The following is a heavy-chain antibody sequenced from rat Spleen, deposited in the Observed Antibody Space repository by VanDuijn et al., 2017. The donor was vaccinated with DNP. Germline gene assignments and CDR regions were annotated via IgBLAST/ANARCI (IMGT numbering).Heavy chain of an antibody. CDR1: GFTFSDYY. J-gene: IGHJ1*01. V-gene: IGHV5-20*01. Sequence: EVQLVESGGGSVQPGRSLKLSCAASGFTFSDYYMAWVRQAPTKGLEWVAYISYDGGRTYYGDSVKGRFTISRDDAKSTLCLQMDSLRSEDTATYYCSTRRDGPLYWYFDFWGPGTMVTVSS. D-gene: IGHD3-1*01. CDR3: STRRDGPLYWYFDF. CDR2: ISYDGGRT.